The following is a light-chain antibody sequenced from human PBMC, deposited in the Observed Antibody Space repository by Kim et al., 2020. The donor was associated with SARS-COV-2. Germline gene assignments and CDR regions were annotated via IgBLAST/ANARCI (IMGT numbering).Light chain of an antibody. CDR3: CTYAGDYTWV. V-gene: IGLV2-11*03. Sequence: QSITISCTGASINFGSYSYVSWYRQHPGKAPKLLIYDVISRPSGVPDRFSGSKSGNTASLTISGLQAEDEADYYCCTYAGDYTWVFGGGTQLTVL. J-gene: IGLJ3*02. CDR1: SINFGSYSY. CDR2: DVI.